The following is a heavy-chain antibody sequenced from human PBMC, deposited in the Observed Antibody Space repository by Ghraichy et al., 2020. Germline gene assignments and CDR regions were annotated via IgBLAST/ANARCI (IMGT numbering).Heavy chain of an antibody. D-gene: IGHD3-22*01. J-gene: IGHJ6*02. Sequence: SETLSLTCTVSGGSISSYYWSWIRHPPGKGLEWIGYIFYSGSTNYNPSLQSRVTISVDTSNNQFSLELSSVTAADTAVYYCAGGASSGYYPRSYHYGMHVWGQGTTVTITS. V-gene: IGHV4-59*01. CDR3: AGGASSGYYPRSYHYGMHV. CDR1: GGSISSYY. CDR2: IFYSGST.